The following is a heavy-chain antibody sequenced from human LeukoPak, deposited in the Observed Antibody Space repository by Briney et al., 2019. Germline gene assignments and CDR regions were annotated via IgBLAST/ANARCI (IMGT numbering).Heavy chain of an antibody. Sequence: GGSLRLSCAASGFTFGDTWMNWVRQVPGKGLEWVSSINNSSRYISYADSVNGRFTISRDNAKNSLYLQMNSLRAEDTAVYYCARDLGIVYYYGMDVWGQGTTVIVSS. CDR2: INNSSRYI. V-gene: IGHV3-21*01. D-gene: IGHD7-27*01. CDR1: GFTFGDTW. CDR3: ARDLGIVYYYGMDV. J-gene: IGHJ6*02.